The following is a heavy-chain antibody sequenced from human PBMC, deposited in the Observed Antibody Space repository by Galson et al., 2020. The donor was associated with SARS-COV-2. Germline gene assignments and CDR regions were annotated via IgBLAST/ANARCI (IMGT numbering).Heavy chain of an antibody. CDR3: ARGGEWELPYYFDY. CDR1: GFTFSNYV. V-gene: IGHV3-30*04. Sequence: GESLKISCAASGFTFSNYVMHWVRQAPGKGPEWVAVISSDGSNSCYTDSLKGRFTISRDNSKSTLYLQMNSLRAEDTAVYYCARGGEWELPYYFDYWGQGTLVTVSS. J-gene: IGHJ4*02. D-gene: IGHD1-26*01. CDR2: ISSDGSNS.